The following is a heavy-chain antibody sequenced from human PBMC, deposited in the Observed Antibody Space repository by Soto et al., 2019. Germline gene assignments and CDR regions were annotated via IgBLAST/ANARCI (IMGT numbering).Heavy chain of an antibody. CDR3: AMLPLYGDSDY. V-gene: IGHV4-31*03. J-gene: IGHJ4*02. Sequence: SETLSLTCTVSGGSISSGGYDWSWIRQHPGKGLEWIGYIYYSGSTYYNPSLKSRVTISVDTSKNQFSLKLSSVTAADTAVYYCAMLPLYGDSDYWGQGTLVTVSS. CDR1: GGSISSGGYD. D-gene: IGHD4-17*01. CDR2: IYYSGST.